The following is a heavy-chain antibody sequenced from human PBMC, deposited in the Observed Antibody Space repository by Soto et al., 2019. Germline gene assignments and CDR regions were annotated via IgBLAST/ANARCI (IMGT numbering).Heavy chain of an antibody. CDR1: GFSVSDNY. Sequence: EVQLVESGGGLVQPGGSLRLSCAASGFSVSDNYMSWVRQAPGKGLEWISVIYSSGDTYYADSVKGRLTISRDNSRNTLYLQINYLSVEDTAISYCARDPGYGRGVSFDPWGQGIPVTVSS. V-gene: IGHV3-66*01. J-gene: IGHJ5*02. CDR2: IYSSGDT. D-gene: IGHD2-8*01. CDR3: ARDPGYGRGVSFDP.